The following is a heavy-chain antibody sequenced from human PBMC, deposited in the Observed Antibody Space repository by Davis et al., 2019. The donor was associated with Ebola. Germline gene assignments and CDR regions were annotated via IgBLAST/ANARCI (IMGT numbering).Heavy chain of an antibody. CDR1: GFTFGDYA. CDR3: TRDGRPGSVRLGEVVSY. CDR2: IRSKAYGATT. Sequence: PGGSLRLSCTASGFTFGDYAMSWFRQAPGKGLEWVGFIRSKAYGATTEYAASVKGRFTHSRDDSKSIGYLQMNSLKTEDTAVYYRTRDGRPGSVRLGEVVSYWGQGTLVTVSS. J-gene: IGHJ4*02. V-gene: IGHV3-49*03. D-gene: IGHD3-16*01.